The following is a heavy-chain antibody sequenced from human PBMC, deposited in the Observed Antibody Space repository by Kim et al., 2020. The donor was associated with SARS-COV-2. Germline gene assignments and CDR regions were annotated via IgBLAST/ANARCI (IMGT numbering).Heavy chain of an antibody. D-gene: IGHD6-19*01. V-gene: IGHV3-21*01. CDR1: GFTFSSYS. Sequence: GGSLRLSCAASGFTFSSYSMNWVRQAPGKGLEWVSSISSSSSYIYYADSVKGRFTISRDNAKNSLYLQMNSLRAEDTAVYYCARDYSSGWYIPYVTPGGPFDYWGQGTLVTVSS. CDR3: ARDYSSGWYIPYVTPGGPFDY. J-gene: IGHJ4*02. CDR2: ISSSSSYI.